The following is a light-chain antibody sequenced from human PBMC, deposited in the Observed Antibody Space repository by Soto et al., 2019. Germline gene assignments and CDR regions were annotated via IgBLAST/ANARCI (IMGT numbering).Light chain of an antibody. CDR2: GAT. J-gene: IGKJ1*01. CDR1: QSVRSN. Sequence: EKVMTQSPVTLSVSPGERATLSCRASQSVRSNLAWYQQKPGQAPRLLIYGATTRATGIPARFSGSGSGTEFTLTNSSLQSEDFAVYYCQQYNDWWTFGQGTKVEIK. CDR3: QQYNDWWT. V-gene: IGKV3-15*01.